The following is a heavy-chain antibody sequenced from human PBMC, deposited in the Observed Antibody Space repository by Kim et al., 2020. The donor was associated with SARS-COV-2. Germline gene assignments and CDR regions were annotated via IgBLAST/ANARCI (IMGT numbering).Heavy chain of an antibody. V-gene: IGHV3-48*02. Sequence: IDYAGSVKGRFTISRDNARNSLYLKVNSLRDEDTAVYYFARDSNYGGTFDYWGQGILVTVSS. CDR3: ARDSNYGGTFDY. D-gene: IGHD2-15*01. CDR2: I. J-gene: IGHJ4*02.